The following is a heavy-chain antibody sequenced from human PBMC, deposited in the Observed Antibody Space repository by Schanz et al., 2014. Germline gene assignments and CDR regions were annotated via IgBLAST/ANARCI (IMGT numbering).Heavy chain of an antibody. CDR3: ARGTDWNLHY. Sequence: EVQLLESGGGLVRPGGSLRLSCAASGFTFSNSAMSWVRQAPGKGLEWVSTIGYLGDTYYPDSVKGRFTVSRDSGQNSLYLQMNSLRAGGTAVYYCARGTDWNLHYWGQGALVTVSS. CDR1: GFTFSNSA. V-gene: IGHV3-13*01. D-gene: IGHD1-1*01. J-gene: IGHJ4*02. CDR2: IGYLGDT.